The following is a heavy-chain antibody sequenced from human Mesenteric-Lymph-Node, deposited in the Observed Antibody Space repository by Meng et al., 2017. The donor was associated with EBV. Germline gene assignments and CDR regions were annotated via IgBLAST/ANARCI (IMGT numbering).Heavy chain of an antibody. CDR3: ASGGSGINFDY. J-gene: IGHJ4*02. D-gene: IGHD3-10*01. CDR1: GYTFSDHA. V-gene: IGHV1-3*01. CDR2: ISADNGNT. Sequence: QVQVAQSGAEVKKPGASVKISCQSSGYTFSDHALHWVRQAPGQRLEWMGWISADNGNTIFAQKFQGRVTMTTDSSTSTAYMEVTSLTSDDTAVYYCASGGSGINFDYWGQGTLVTVSS.